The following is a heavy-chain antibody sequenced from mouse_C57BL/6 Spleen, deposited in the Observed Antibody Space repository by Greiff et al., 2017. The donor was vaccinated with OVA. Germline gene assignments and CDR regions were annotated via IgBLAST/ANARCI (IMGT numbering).Heavy chain of an antibody. CDR2: ISSGGSYT. J-gene: IGHJ2*01. CDR3: AREGLRRGDYFDY. D-gene: IGHD2-4*01. Sequence: EVHLVESGGDLVKPGGSLKLSCAASGFTFSSYGMSWVRQTPDKRLEWVATISSGGSYTYYPDSVKGRFTISRDNAKNTLYLQMSSLKSEDTAMYYCAREGLRRGDYFDYWGQGTTLTVSS. CDR1: GFTFSSYG. V-gene: IGHV5-6*01.